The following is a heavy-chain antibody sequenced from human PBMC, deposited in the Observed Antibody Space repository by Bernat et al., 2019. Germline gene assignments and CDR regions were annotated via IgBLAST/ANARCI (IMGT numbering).Heavy chain of an antibody. J-gene: IGHJ4*02. CDR3: ARLPNFWSGYQAFGFDY. Sequence: QVQLQESGPGLVKPSETLSLTCTVSGGSISSYYWSWIRQPPGKGLEWIGYIYYSGGSGSTYYNPSLKSRVTISVDTSKNQFSLKLSSVTAADTAVYYCARLPNFWSGYQAFGFDYWGQGTLVTVSS. CDR1: GGSISSYY. CDR2: IYYSGGSGST. D-gene: IGHD3-3*01. V-gene: IGHV4-59*08.